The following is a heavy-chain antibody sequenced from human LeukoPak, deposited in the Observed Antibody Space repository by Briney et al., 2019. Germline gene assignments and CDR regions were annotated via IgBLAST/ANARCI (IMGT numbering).Heavy chain of an antibody. V-gene: IGHV3-11*01. D-gene: IGHD3-16*01. CDR3: AKDTPLCYFDY. J-gene: IGHJ4*02. CDR2: ISSSGSTI. Sequence: PGGSLRLSCAASGFTFSVYYMSWIRQAPGKGLEWVSYISSSGSTIYYADSVKGRFTISRDNAKNSLYLQMNSLRAEDTAVYYCAKDTPLCYFDYWGQGTLVTVSS. CDR1: GFTFSVYY.